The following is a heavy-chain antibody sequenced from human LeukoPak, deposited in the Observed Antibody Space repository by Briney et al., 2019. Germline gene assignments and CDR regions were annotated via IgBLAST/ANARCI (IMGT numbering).Heavy chain of an antibody. Sequence: GRSLRLSCEASGFSFSSYGMHWVRQAPGKGLEWVTVIWYGGSNKYYADSVKGRFTISRDNSKNTLYLQMNSLRAEDTAVYYCAKDGGPSGGAFDIWGQGTMVTVSS. CDR2: IWYGGSNK. V-gene: IGHV3-30*18. CDR3: AKDGGPSGGAFDI. D-gene: IGHD2-15*01. J-gene: IGHJ3*02. CDR1: GFSFSSYG.